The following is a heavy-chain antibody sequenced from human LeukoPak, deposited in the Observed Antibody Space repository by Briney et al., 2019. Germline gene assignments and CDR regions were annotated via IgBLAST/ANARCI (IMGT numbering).Heavy chain of an antibody. CDR1: GGSFSGYY. V-gene: IGHV4-34*01. CDR3: ARGLLGLWFDP. J-gene: IGHJ5*02. Sequence: SETLSLTCAVYGGSFSGYYWSWIRQPPGKGLERIGEINHSGSTNYNPSLKSRVTISVDTSKNQFSLKLSSVTAADTAVYYCARGLLGLWFDPWGQGTLVTVSS. CDR2: INHSGST.